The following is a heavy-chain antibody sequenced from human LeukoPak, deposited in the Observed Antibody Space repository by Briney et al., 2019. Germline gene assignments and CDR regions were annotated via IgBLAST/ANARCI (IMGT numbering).Heavy chain of an antibody. J-gene: IGHJ4*02. CDR1: GYSISSGYY. D-gene: IGHD4/OR15-4a*01. CDR3: ARVVTMGTYFDY. Sequence: SETLSLTCTVSGYSISSGYYWGWIRQPPGKGLEWIGSIYRSGSIYYNPSLKSRFTMSVDTSKIQFSLKLSSVTAADTAVYYCARVVTMGTYFDYWGQGTLVTVSS. V-gene: IGHV4-38-2*02. CDR2: IYRSGSI.